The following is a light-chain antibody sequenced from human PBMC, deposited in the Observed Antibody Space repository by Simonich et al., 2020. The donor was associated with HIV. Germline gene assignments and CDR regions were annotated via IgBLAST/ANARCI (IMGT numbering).Light chain of an antibody. CDR3: QQYYSTPRT. Sequence: DIVMTQSPDSLAVSLGERATINCKSSQSVLYSSNNKNYLAWYQQKQGQPPKLLIYWASTRESGVPDRFSGSGSGTDFTLTISSLQAEDVAAYYCQQYYSTPRTFGQGTKVEIK. V-gene: IGKV4-1*01. CDR2: WAS. CDR1: QSVLYSSNNKNY. J-gene: IGKJ1*01.